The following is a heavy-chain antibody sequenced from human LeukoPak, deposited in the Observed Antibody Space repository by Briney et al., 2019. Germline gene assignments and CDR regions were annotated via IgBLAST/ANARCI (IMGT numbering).Heavy chain of an antibody. V-gene: IGHV3-30*18. CDR3: AKDDRGNEAPFDY. Sequence: GRSLRLSCAASGFTFSNYDMHWVRQAPGKGLEWVAVISYDGTNRYYADSVKGRFTISRDNSKNTLHLQMNSLRAEDTAVYYCAKDDRGNEAPFDYWGQGTLVTVSS. CDR1: GFTFSNYD. CDR2: ISYDGTNR. J-gene: IGHJ4*02.